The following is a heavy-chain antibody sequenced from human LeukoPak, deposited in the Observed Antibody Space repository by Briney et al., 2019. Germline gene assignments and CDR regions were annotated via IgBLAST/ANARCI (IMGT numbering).Heavy chain of an antibody. J-gene: IGHJ5*02. CDR3: AKFARPPGGWSGWCNWFDT. D-gene: IGHD3-3*01. Sequence: PGGSLRLSYAASGFTFGNSAMNGVRQAPGKGLGLVSSLSSSGGKPNYDDSLKGRFTISGDNSKNTLILQMYILRAEAAAYYSFAKFARPPGGWSGWCNWFDTWGQGTQVTVSS. CDR1: GFTFGNSA. V-gene: IGHV3-23*01. CDR2: LSSSGGKP.